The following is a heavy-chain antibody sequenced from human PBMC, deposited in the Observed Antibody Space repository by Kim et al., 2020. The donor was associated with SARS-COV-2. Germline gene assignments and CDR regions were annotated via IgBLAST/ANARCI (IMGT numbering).Heavy chain of an antibody. V-gene: IGHV1-46*01. D-gene: IGHD3-22*01. Sequence: ASVKVSCKASGYTFTSYYMHWVRQAPGQGLEWMGIINPSGGSTSYAQKFQGRVTMTRDTSTSTVYMELSSLRSEDTAVYYCARDPRGRGYYEAPLDYWGQGTLVTVSS. CDR2: INPSGGST. J-gene: IGHJ4*02. CDR1: GYTFTSYY. CDR3: ARDPRGRGYYEAPLDY.